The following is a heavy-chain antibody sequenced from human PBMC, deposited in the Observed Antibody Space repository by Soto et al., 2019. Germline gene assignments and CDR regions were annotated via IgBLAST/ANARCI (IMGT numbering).Heavy chain of an antibody. Sequence: QLQLQESGSGLVKPSQTLSLTCAVSGGSISSGGYSWSWIRQPPGKGLEWIGYIYHSGSTYYNPSLNGRVTIAADRSKHQFSLKLRSVTAADTAGYYCARGQVVAAHHWAQGTLVTVSS. V-gene: IGHV4-30-2*01. D-gene: IGHD2-15*01. J-gene: IGHJ5*02. CDR3: ARGQVVAAHH. CDR2: IYHSGST. CDR1: GGSISSGGYS.